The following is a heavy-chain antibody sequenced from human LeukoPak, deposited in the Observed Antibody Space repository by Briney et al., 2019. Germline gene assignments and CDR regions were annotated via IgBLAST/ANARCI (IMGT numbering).Heavy chain of an antibody. V-gene: IGHV3-23*01. CDR1: GLTFSSYA. CDR2: ISGSGGST. Sequence: GGSLRLSCAASGLTFSSYAMSWVRQAPGKGLEGVSAISGSGGSTYYADSVRGRFTISRDNSKNTLYLQMNSLRAEDTAVYYCAKAGSSGWYFGYFDYWGQGTLVTVSS. CDR3: AKAGSSGWYFGYFDY. D-gene: IGHD6-19*01. J-gene: IGHJ4*02.